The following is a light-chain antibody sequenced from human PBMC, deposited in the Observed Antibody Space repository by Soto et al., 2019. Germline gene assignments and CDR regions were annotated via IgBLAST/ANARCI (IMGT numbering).Light chain of an antibody. CDR1: QSVATN. J-gene: IGKJ4*01. CDR3: QQYNNWPPLT. V-gene: IGKV3-15*01. CDR2: GAS. Sequence: EILMTQSPATLSVSPGERATLSCRTSQSVATNLAWYQQRPGQAPRLLIYGASTRATNIPARFSGSGSGTEFTLTISSLQSEDFAVYYCQQYNNWPPLTFGGGTKVEIK.